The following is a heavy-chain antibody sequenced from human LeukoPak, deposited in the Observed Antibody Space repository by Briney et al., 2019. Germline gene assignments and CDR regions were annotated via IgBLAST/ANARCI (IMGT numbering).Heavy chain of an antibody. J-gene: IGHJ6*03. CDR3: ARSHRGAYCSSTSCYLVYMDV. Sequence: PGRSLRLSCAASGFTFSSYAMHWLRQAPGKGLEWVAVISYDGSNKYYADSVKGRFTISRDNSKNTLYLQMNSLRAEDTAVYYCARSHRGAYCSSTSCYLVYMDVWGKGTTVTVSS. V-gene: IGHV3-30-3*01. CDR1: GFTFSSYA. CDR2: ISYDGSNK. D-gene: IGHD2-2*01.